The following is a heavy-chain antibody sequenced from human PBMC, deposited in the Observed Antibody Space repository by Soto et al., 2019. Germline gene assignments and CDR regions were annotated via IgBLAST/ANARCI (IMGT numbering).Heavy chain of an antibody. CDR2: INSDGSST. V-gene: IGHV3-74*01. J-gene: IGHJ4*02. D-gene: IGHD2-15*01. CDR1: GFTLSSYW. Sequence: GGSLRLPCAGSGFTLSSYWMHWVLPAPWKGLVWVSRINSDGSSTSYADSVKGRFTISRDNAKNTLYLQMNSLRAEDTAVYYCVRTSLVVAAATREDYWGQGTLVTVSS. CDR3: VRTSLVVAAATREDY.